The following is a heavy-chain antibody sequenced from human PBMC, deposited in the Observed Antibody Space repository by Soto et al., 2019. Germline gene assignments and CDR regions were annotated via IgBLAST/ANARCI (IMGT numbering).Heavy chain of an antibody. Sequence: GGSLRLSCAASGFTFSSYWMSWVRQAPGKGLEWVANIKEDGSEKYYVDSVKGRFTISRDNAKNSLYLQTNSLRAEDTAVYYCARAEPDYGGNRSGWFDPWAQGTLVTVSS. V-gene: IGHV3-7*01. CDR1: GFTFSSYW. CDR2: IKEDGSEK. D-gene: IGHD4-17*01. CDR3: ARAEPDYGGNRSGWFDP. J-gene: IGHJ5*02.